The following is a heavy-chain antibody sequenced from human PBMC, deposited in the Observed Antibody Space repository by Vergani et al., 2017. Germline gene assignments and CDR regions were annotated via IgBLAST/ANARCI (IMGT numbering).Heavy chain of an antibody. CDR3: AKHFRGWGIDY. CDR1: GFTLRNYD. Sequence: QVQLVESGGGGVQRGGSLRLSCATSGFTLRNYDMQWIRQGPGKGLEFMGFIQFDGSNQYYADSVKGLFTLSRDFSKNTLYLQMNSLRTDATATYYCAKHFRGWGIDYWGQGTQVIVSS. D-gene: IGHD3-16*01. J-gene: IGHJ4*02. CDR2: IQFDGSNQ. V-gene: IGHV3-30*02.